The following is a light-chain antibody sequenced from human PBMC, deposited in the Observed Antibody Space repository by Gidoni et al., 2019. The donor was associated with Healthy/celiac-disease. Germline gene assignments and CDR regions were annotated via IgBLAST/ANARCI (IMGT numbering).Light chain of an antibody. V-gene: IGKV4-1*01. CDR1: QSVLYSPNNKNY. CDR2: WAS. J-gene: IGKJ1*01. Sequence: DIVMTQSPDSLAVSLGERATINCKSSQSVLYSPNNKNYLAWYQQKPGQPPKLLIYWASTRESGVPDRFSGSGSGTDFTLTISSLQAEDVAVYYCQQYYSTPPTFGQGTKVEIK. CDR3: QQYYSTPPT.